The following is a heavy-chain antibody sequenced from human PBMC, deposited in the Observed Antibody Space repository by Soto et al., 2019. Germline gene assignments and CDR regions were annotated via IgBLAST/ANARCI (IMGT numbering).Heavy chain of an antibody. Sequence: GGSLRLSCAASGFTFGSYGMHWVGQGPGKGLEWVAVIWYDGSNKYYTDSVKGRFTISRDNSRNTLYLQMNSLSAEDTAVYYCAKDIAGDYGATGANWFDPWGQGTLVTVSS. CDR2: IWYDGSNK. D-gene: IGHD4-17*01. CDR3: AKDIAGDYGATGANWFDP. CDR1: GFTFGSYG. J-gene: IGHJ5*01. V-gene: IGHV3-33*06.